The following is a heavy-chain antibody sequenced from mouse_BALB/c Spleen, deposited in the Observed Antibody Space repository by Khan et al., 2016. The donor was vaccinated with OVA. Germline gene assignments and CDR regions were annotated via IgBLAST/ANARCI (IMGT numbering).Heavy chain of an antibody. V-gene: IGHV1S132*01. CDR3: ARGYFGNYEFAY. Sequence: QIQLVQSGAELVKPGASVKLSCKTSGYTFTSYWIQWVKQRPGQGLGWIGQIFPGTGTTYYNENFKGKATLTVDTSSNTAYMQFSSLTSEDSAVYFGARGYFGNYEFAYWGQGTLVTVSP. D-gene: IGHD2-1*01. J-gene: IGHJ3*01. CDR2: IFPGTGTT. CDR1: GYTFTSYW.